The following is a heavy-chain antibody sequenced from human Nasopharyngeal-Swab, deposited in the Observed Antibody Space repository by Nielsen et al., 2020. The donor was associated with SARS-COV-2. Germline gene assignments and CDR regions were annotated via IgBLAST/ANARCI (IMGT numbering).Heavy chain of an antibody. J-gene: IGHJ4*02. CDR1: GGSLKGYY. V-gene: IGHV4-34*01. CDR3: ARSGYSYGSAPDY. CDR2: TEHCGST. Sequence: SETLSLTCALYGGSLKGYYWSWIRQPPGKGLEYIGETEHCGSTKYNPSLKSRVTISIDTSKNQFSLNLNSVTAADTAVYYCARSGYSYGSAPDYWGQGTLVTVSS. D-gene: IGHD5-18*01.